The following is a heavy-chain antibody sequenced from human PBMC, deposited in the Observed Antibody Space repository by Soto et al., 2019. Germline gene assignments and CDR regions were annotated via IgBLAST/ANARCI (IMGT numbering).Heavy chain of an antibody. CDR2: IYYSGST. V-gene: IGHV4-59*01. D-gene: IGHD5-12*01. Sequence: PSETLSLTCTVSGDSIGTYYLSWIRQTPGKGLEWIEYIYYSGSTNYNPSLKSRVTMSVDTSKNQVSLRLTSVTAADTAMYYCVRMGFSGGGYLSYYYYGMDIWGQGTTVTVSS. J-gene: IGHJ6*02. CDR3: VRMGFSGGGYLSYYYYGMDI. CDR1: GDSIGTYY.